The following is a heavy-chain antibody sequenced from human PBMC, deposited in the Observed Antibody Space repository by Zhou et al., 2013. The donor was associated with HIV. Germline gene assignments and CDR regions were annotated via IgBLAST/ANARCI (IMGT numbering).Heavy chain of an antibody. Sequence: QVQLVQSGAEVKKPGASVKVSCKASGYTFNSYDFIWVRQAPGQGPEWMGWISGYNGKTKYPQKFQGRVTMTTDTSTSTAYMEVRSLRSDDTAVYYCARVVFDRSDYWGQGTLVTVSS. CDR1: GYTFNSYD. J-gene: IGHJ4*02. D-gene: IGHD3-9*01. V-gene: IGHV1-18*01. CDR2: ISGYNGKT. CDR3: ARVVFDRSDY.